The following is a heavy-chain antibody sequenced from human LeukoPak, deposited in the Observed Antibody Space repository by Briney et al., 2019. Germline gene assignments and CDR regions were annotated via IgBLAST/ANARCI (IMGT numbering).Heavy chain of an antibody. CDR3: AKSPRDGYNFAY. Sequence: GSLRLSCAASGFTFSSYAMSWVRQAPGKGLEWVSAISGSGGSTYYADSVKGRFTISRDNSKNTLYLQMNSLRAEDTAVYYCAKSPRDGYNFAYWGQGTLVTVSS. V-gene: IGHV3-23*01. J-gene: IGHJ4*02. CDR1: GFTFSSYA. CDR2: ISGSGGST. D-gene: IGHD5-24*01.